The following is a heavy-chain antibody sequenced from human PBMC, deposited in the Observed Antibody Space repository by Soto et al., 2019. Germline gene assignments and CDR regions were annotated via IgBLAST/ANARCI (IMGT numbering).Heavy chain of an antibody. CDR1: GGTFSSYA. Sequence: QVQLVQSGAEVKKPGSSVKVSCKASGGTFSSYAISWVRQAPGQGLEWMGGIIPIFGTANYAQKFQGRVTITADESTSTAYMELSSLRSEDTAVYYCARKNSSSSQYYYYYYGMDVWGQGTTVTVSS. CDR2: IIPIFGTA. V-gene: IGHV1-69*01. CDR3: ARKNSSSSQYYYYYYGMDV. D-gene: IGHD6-6*01. J-gene: IGHJ6*02.